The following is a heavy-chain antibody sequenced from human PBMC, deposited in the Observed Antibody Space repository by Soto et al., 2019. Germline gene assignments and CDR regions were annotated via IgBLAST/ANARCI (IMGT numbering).Heavy chain of an antibody. J-gene: IGHJ5*02. V-gene: IGHV4-39*01. CDR2: IYYSGST. D-gene: IGHD2-15*01. CDR1: GGSISSSSYY. Sequence: QLQLQESGPGLVKPSETLSLTCTVSGGSISSSSYYWGWIRQPPGKGLEWIGSIYYSGSTYYNPSLKSRVTISVDTSKNQFSLKLSSVTAADTAVYYCASDMTEGSGNWFDPWGQGTLVTVSS. CDR3: ASDMTEGSGNWFDP.